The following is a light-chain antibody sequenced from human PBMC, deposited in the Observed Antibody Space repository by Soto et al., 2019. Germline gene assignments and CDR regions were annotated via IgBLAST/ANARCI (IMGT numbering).Light chain of an antibody. CDR1: QSINIY. V-gene: IGKV1-39*01. Sequence: DIQMTQSPPSLSASVGDRVTITCRASQSINIYLNCYQQKPGNAPKLVIYAASSLQSGVPSRYSGSGSGTDFSLTIRSLQPEDFATYYCQQADRIPHSFGQGNKVEIK. CDR2: AAS. CDR3: QQADRIPHS. J-gene: IGKJ2*03.